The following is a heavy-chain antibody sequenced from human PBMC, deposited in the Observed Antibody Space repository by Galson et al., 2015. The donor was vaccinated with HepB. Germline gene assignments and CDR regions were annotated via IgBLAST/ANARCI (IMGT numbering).Heavy chain of an antibody. CDR1: GFNFDNYW. J-gene: IGHJ4*02. V-gene: IGHV3-48*01. Sequence: SLRLSCAISGFNFDNYWMHWVRQAPGKGLEWVSYISSSSSTIYYADSVKGRFTISRDNAKNSLYLQMNSLRAEDTAVYYCARTYGDYVDYWGQGTLVTVSS. CDR2: ISSSSSTI. D-gene: IGHD4-17*01. CDR3: ARTYGDYVDY.